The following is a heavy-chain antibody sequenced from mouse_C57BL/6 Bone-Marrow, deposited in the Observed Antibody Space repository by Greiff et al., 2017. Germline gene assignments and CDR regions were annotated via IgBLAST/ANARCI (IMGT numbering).Heavy chain of an antibody. CDR1: GFSLTSYG. CDR2: IWGDGST. CDR3: AKPDLLFYAMDY. D-gene: IGHD2-1*01. Sequence: VQLQQSGPGLVAPSQSLSITCTVSGFSLTSYGVSWVRQPPGKGLEWLGVIWGDGSTNYHSALISRLSICTDNAKSQVFLTLNSLQTDDTATYYCAKPDLLFYAMDYWGQGTSVTVSS. J-gene: IGHJ4*01. V-gene: IGHV2-3*01.